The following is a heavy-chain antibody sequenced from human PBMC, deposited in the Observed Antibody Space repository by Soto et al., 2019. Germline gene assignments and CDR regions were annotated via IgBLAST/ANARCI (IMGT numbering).Heavy chain of an antibody. D-gene: IGHD3-9*01. CDR3: ARGRRYYDILTGYQYYYYGMDV. V-gene: IGHV4-61*01. Sequence: SETLSLTYTVSGGSMSRGSYDGSWVLQPPGNGLEGSGYIYHCGSTNYNPSLKSRVTISVDTSKYQFSRKLSSVPAADKAVYYCARGRRYYDILTGYQYYYYGMDVWGQGTTVTVSS. CDR1: GGSMSRGSYD. CDR2: IYHCGST. J-gene: IGHJ6*02.